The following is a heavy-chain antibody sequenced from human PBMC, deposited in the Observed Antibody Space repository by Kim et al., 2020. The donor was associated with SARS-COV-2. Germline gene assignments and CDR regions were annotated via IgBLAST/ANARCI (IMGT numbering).Heavy chain of an antibody. CDR1: GGSISSSSYY. J-gene: IGHJ6*01. CDR2: IYYTGST. CDR3: AKHIVGAAPAFYYG. Sequence: SETLSLTCIVSGGSISSSSYYWGWIRQPPGKGLEWIGRIYYTGSTYYNPSLKSRGTISVDTSNNQFSLRLSSVSAADTALYYCAKHIVGAAPAFYYG. V-gene: IGHV4-39*07. D-gene: IGHD1-26*01.